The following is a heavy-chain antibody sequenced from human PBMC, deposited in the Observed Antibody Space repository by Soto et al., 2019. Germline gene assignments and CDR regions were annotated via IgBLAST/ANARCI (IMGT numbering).Heavy chain of an antibody. J-gene: IGHJ4*02. V-gene: IGHV1-69*04. CDR1: GGTFSSYT. Sequence: SVKVSCKASGGTFSSYTISWVRQAPGQGLEWMGRIIPILGIANYAQKFQGRVTITRDTSASTAYMELSSLRSEDTAVYYCARDLGGMDVWGQGTLVTVSS. CDR2: IIPILGIA. D-gene: IGHD1-20*01. CDR3: ARDLGGMDV.